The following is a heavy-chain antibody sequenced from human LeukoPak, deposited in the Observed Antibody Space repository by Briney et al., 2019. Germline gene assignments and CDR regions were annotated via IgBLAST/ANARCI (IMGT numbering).Heavy chain of an antibody. V-gene: IGHV5-51*01. CDR1: GYSFTSYW. J-gene: IGHJ4*02. D-gene: IGHD5-18*01. CDR2: IDPSDSET. Sequence: GESLKISCKGSGYSFTSYWIGWVRQMPGKGLEWMGIIDPSDSETRYTPSFHGQVTISVDKSITTADLQWNSLKASDTAMYYCARQTAMGRSGDYWGQGTLVTVSS. CDR3: ARQTAMGRSGDY.